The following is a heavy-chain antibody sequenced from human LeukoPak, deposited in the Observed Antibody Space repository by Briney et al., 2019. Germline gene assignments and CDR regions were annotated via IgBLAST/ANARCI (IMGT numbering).Heavy chain of an antibody. Sequence: KTSETLSLTCAVSGSSISRGYYWGWIRPPPGKGLEWIGSIYHSGSTYYNPSLKSRVSTSVDTSKNQFSLKLSSVTAADTAVYYCARAEYSNYYYYYYMDVWGKGTTVTVSS. J-gene: IGHJ6*03. D-gene: IGHD6-6*01. CDR1: GSSISRGYY. CDR3: ARAEYSNYYYYYYMDV. CDR2: IYHSGST. V-gene: IGHV4-38-2*01.